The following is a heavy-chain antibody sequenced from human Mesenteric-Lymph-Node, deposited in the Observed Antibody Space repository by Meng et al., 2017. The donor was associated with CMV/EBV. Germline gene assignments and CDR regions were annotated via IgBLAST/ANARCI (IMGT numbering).Heavy chain of an antibody. CDR3: ARDISGGYWFDY. V-gene: IGHV1-46*01. Sequence: CKASGYTFSSYYIHWVRQAPGQGLVWMGIINPSGGSATYAQSFQGRVTMTRDTSTSTLYMELSSLRSEDTAVYYCARDISGGYWFDYWGQGTLVTVSS. CDR2: INPSGGSA. D-gene: IGHD1-26*01. J-gene: IGHJ4*02. CDR1: GYTFSSYY.